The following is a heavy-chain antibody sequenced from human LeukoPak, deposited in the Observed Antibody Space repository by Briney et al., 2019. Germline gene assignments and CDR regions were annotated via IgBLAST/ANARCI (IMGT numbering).Heavy chain of an antibody. CDR3: AMGRTRLDDAFDI. CDR1: GYSFTSYW. J-gene: IGHJ3*02. D-gene: IGHD6-19*01. V-gene: IGHV5-51*01. CDR2: IYPGDSDA. Sequence: GESLKISCKGSGYSFTSYWIGWVRQMPGKGLEWMGIIYPGDSDARYSPSFQGRVTISADKSNSTAYLQWSSLKASDTAMYYCAMGRTRLDDAFDIWGQGTMVTVS.